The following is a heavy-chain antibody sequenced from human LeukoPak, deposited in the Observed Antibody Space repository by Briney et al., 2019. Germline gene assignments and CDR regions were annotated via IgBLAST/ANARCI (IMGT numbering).Heavy chain of an antibody. J-gene: IGHJ4*02. D-gene: IGHD3-16*02. V-gene: IGHV3-23*01. CDR3: GSTEGTSTYSAWGSYRLDS. CDR1: GLTFSSFG. CDR2: ITGGVFTT. Sequence: GGSLRLSCAASGLTFSSFGMSGVRQGPGKGLEWVSAITGGVFTTYYADSVKGRFTISRDNSKNTVSLQMYSLRAEDTAVYYCGSTEGTSTYSAWGSYRLDSWGQGTLVTVAS.